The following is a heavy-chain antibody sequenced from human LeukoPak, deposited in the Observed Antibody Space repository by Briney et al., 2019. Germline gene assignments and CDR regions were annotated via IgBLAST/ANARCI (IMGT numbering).Heavy chain of an antibody. CDR2: IYYSGST. CDR3: ARNGVVVVPAAFDY. J-gene: IGHJ4*02. Sequence: PSETLSLTCTVSGGSISSSSYYWGWIRQPPGKGLEWIGSIYYSGSTYYNPSLKSRVTISVDTSKNQFSLKLSSVTAADTAVYYCARNGVVVVPAAFDYWGQGTLVTVSS. V-gene: IGHV4-39*01. D-gene: IGHD2-2*01. CDR1: GGSISSSSYY.